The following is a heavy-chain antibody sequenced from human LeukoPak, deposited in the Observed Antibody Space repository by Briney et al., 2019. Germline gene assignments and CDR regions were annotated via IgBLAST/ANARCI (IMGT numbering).Heavy chain of an antibody. CDR3: ARLYSSSWYFDY. J-gene: IGHJ4*02. Sequence: SETLSLTCTVSGGSISSYYWSWIRQPAGKGLEWIGRIYTSGSTNYNPSLKSRVTMSVDTSKNQFPLKLSSVTAADTAVYYCARLYSSSWYFDYWGQGTLVTVSS. D-gene: IGHD6-13*01. V-gene: IGHV4-4*07. CDR1: GGSISSYY. CDR2: IYTSGST.